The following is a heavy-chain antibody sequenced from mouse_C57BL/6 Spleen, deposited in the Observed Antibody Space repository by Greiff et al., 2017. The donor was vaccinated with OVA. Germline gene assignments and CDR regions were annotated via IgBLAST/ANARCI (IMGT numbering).Heavy chain of an antibody. V-gene: IGHV1-82*01. J-gene: IGHJ4*01. CDR3: ARWAVVSYYAMDY. CDR1: GYAFSSSW. Sequence: QVQLKESGPELVKPGASVKISCKASGYAFSSSWMNWVKQRPGKGLEWIGRIYPGDGDTNYNGKFKGKATLTADKSSSTAYMQLSSLTSEDSAVYFCARWAVVSYYAMDYWGQGTSVTVSS. D-gene: IGHD1-1*01. CDR2: IYPGDGDT.